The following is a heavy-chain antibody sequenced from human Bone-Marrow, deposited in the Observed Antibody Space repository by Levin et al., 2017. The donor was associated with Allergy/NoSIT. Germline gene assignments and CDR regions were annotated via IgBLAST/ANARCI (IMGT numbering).Heavy chain of an antibody. CDR3: TTVKWRYSGYVFDY. CDR2: IKTKTDGGTT. V-gene: IGHV3-15*01. J-gene: IGHJ4*02. CDR1: GITFSDAW. D-gene: IGHD3-22*01. Sequence: GESLKIACAASGITFSDAWMSWVRQAPGKGLEWVGRIKTKTDGGTTDYAAPVKGRFTISRDDSKNTLYLQMNSLKTEDTAVYYCTTVKWRYSGYVFDYWGQGNLVTVSS.